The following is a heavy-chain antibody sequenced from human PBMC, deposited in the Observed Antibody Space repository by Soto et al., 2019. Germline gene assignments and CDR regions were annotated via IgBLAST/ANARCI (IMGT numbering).Heavy chain of an antibody. J-gene: IGHJ4*02. D-gene: IGHD4-17*01. Sequence: EVQLVESGGGLVQPGGSLRLSCAASGFTFSSYSMNWVRQAPGKGLEWVSYISSSSSTIYYADSVKGRFTISRDNAKNSPYLQMNSLRAEDTAVYYCARDLLRVTTNWGQGTLVTVSS. CDR3: ARDLLRVTTN. CDR1: GFTFSSYS. CDR2: ISSSSSTI. V-gene: IGHV3-48*01.